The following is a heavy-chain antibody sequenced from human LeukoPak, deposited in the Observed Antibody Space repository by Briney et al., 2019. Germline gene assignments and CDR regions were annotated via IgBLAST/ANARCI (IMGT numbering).Heavy chain of an antibody. CDR3: ARDDFNGGPFDY. CDR1: GFTFSSYS. D-gene: IGHD2-8*01. V-gene: IGHV3-21*01. CDR2: ISSSSSYI. J-gene: IGHJ4*02. Sequence: GGSLRLSCAASGFTFSSYSMNWVRQAPGKGLEWVSSISSSSSYIYYADSVKGRFTISRDNAKNSLYLQMNSLRAEDTAVYYCARDDFNGGPFDYWGQGTLVTVSS.